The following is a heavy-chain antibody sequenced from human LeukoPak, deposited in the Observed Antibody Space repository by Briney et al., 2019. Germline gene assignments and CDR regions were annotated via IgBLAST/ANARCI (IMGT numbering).Heavy chain of an antibody. J-gene: IGHJ3*02. CDR2: VGGSGRYP. CDR1: GFIFNSYP. D-gene: IGHD3-10*01. Sequence: GGSLRLSCAVSGFIFNSYPLNWVRQAPGKGLEWDSGVGGSGRYPHSADSVKGRFNISRDNSKNTLYLQMNSLRVEDTALYYCAKGGLSRNDAFDIWGQGTMVTVSS. V-gene: IGHV3-23*01. CDR3: AKGGLSRNDAFDI.